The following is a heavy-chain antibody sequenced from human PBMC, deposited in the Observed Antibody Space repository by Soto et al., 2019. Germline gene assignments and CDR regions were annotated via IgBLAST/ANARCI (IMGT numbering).Heavy chain of an antibody. V-gene: IGHV4-59*01. CDR2: IYFSGST. J-gene: IGHJ4*02. D-gene: IGHD6-19*01. CDR1: GGSIGGYY. CDR3: ARQEAVAGTPFDS. Sequence: QVHLQESGPGLVKPSETLSLTCTVSGGSIGGYYWNWIRQPPGKGLEWFGYIYFSGSTHYNPSLKTRLTISLDTSKKQFSLNLRSVTAADTAVYYCARQEAVAGTPFDSWGQGTLVSVSS.